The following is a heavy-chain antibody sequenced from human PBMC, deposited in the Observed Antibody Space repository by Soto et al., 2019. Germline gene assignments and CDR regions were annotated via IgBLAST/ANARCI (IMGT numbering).Heavy chain of an antibody. J-gene: IGHJ6*03. CDR2: INPNSGGT. CDR1: GYTFNGYY. Sequence: SVKVTCKASGYTFNGYYMHWVRQATGKGLEWMGWINPNSGGTNYAQKFQGWVTMTRDTSISTAYMELSRLRSDDTAVYYCARGSDYGDSPGYYYYMDVWGKGTTVTVSS. D-gene: IGHD4-17*01. V-gene: IGHV1-2*04. CDR3: ARGSDYGDSPGYYYYMDV.